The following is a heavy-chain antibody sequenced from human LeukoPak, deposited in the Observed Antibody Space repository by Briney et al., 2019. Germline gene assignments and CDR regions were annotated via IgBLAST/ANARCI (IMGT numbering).Heavy chain of an antibody. Sequence: QAGGSLRLSCAASGFTLSSYAMSWVRQAPGKGLEWVSAISGSGGSTYYADSVKGRFTISRDNSKNTLYLQMNSLRAEDTAVYYCAKGARYYDSSGEIDYWGQGTLVTVSS. J-gene: IGHJ4*02. CDR1: GFTLSSYA. CDR2: ISGSGGST. CDR3: AKGARYYDSSGEIDY. V-gene: IGHV3-23*01. D-gene: IGHD3-22*01.